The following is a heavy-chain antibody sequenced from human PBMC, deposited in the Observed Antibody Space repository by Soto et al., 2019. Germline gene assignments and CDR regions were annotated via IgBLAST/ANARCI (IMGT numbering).Heavy chain of an antibody. CDR2: MYHGGRT. J-gene: IGHJ5*02. CDR1: GDSVTNYV. CDR3: ARGDSWQIVDL. V-gene: IGHV4-59*02. Sequence: SETLSLTCTVSGDSVTNYVWSWMRQPPGKGLEWIGHMYHGGRTNYSPSLKSRVTMSLDSSKNQFSRNLSSVTAADTAVYYCARGDSWQIVDLWGQGILVTVSS. D-gene: IGHD5-12*01.